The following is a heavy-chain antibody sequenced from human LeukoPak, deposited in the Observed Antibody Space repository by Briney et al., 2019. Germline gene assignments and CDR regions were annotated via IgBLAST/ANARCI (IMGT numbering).Heavy chain of an antibody. CDR2: IYYSGST. D-gene: IGHD3-22*01. Sequence: ASETLSLTCAVSGGSISSSSYCWGWIRQPPGKGLEWIGSIYYSGSTYYNPSLKSRVTISVDTSKNQFSLKLSSVTAADTAVYYCARLGPYYDRSGYYFALDYWGQGTLVTVSS. J-gene: IGHJ4*02. V-gene: IGHV4-39*07. CDR1: GGSISSSSYC. CDR3: ARLGPYYDRSGYYFALDY.